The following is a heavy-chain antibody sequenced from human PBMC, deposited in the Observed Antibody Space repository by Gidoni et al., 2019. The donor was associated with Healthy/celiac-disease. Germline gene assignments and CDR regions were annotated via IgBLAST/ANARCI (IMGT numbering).Heavy chain of an antibody. Sequence: QVQLVESGGGVVQPGRSLRLSCAASGFTFSSYAIPWVRQAPGKGLEWVAVISYDGSNKYYADSVKGRFTISRDNSKNTLFLQMNSLRAEDTAVYYCARDRYDYGGNPLDWGQGTLVTVSS. CDR3: ARDRYDYGGNPLD. D-gene: IGHD4-17*01. CDR2: ISYDGSNK. J-gene: IGHJ4*02. V-gene: IGHV3-30-3*01. CDR1: GFTFSSYA.